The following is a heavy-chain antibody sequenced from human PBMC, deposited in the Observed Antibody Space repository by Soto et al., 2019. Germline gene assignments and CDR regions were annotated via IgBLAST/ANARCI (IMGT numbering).Heavy chain of an antibody. CDR1: GFTFSSYW. V-gene: IGHV3-7*05. J-gene: IGHJ4*02. D-gene: IGHD3-9*01. CDR2: IKQDGSEK. CDR3: ARDPPTNYDILTGYADHYFDY. Sequence: GGSLRLSCAASGFTFSSYWMSWVRQAPGKGLEWVANIKQDGSEKYYVDSVKGRFTISRDNAKNSLYLQMNSLRAEDTAVYYCARDPPTNYDILTGYADHYFDYWGQGTLVTVSS.